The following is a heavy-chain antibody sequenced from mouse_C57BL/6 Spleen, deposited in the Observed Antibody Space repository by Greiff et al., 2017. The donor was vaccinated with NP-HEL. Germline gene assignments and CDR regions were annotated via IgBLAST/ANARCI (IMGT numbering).Heavy chain of an antibody. J-gene: IGHJ2*01. V-gene: IGHV1-64*01. CDR1: GYTFTSYW. CDR2: IHPNSGST. Sequence: QVQLQQPGAELVKPGASVKLSCKASGYTFTSYWMHWVKQRPGQGLEWIGMIHPNSGSTNYNEKFKSKATLTVDKSSSTAYMQLSSLTSEDSAVYYCAREGKRGYFDYWGQGTTLTVSS. CDR3: AREGKRGYFDY.